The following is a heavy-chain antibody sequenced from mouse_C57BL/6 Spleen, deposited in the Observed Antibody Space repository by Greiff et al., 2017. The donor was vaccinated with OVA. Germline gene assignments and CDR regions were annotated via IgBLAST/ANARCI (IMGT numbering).Heavy chain of an antibody. Sequence: QVQLQQPGAELVKPGASVKLSCKASGYTFTSYWMPWVKQRPGRGLEWIGRIDPNSGGTKYNEKFKSKATLTVDKASSTAYMQLSSLTSEDSAVYDCASSNDYDDYYAKDDWGKGTTVT. CDR3: ASSNDYDDYYAKDD. CDR1: GYTFTSYW. D-gene: IGHD2-4*01. V-gene: IGHV1-72*01. CDR2: IDPNSGGT. J-gene: IGHJ4*01.